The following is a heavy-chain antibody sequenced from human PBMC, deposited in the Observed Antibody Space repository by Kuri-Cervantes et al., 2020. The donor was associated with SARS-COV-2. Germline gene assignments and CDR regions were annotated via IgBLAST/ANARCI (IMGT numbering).Heavy chain of an antibody. CDR1: GFTFSSYF. J-gene: IGHJ3*02. V-gene: IGHV3-30*03. CDR2: ASFDGRNN. Sequence: GESLKISCAASGFTFSSYFMSWVRQAPGKGLEWVAVASFDGRNNYYADPVKGRFTISRDNSKNTLYLQLNSLRAEDTSIYYCARVIGTSSWFADAFDIWGQGTMVTVSS. CDR3: ARVIGTSSWFADAFDI. D-gene: IGHD6-13*01.